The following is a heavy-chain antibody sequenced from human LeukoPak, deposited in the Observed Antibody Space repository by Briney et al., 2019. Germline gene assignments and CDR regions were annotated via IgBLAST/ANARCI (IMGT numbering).Heavy chain of an antibody. J-gene: IGHJ5*02. CDR2: INHSGST. CDR3: ARGRYYYGSGSSGNWFDP. Sequence: PSETLSLTCAVYGGSFSGYYWSWIRQPPGKGLEWIGEINHSGSTNYNPSLKSRVTISADTSKNQFSLKLSSVTAADTAVYYCARGRYYYGSGSSGNWFDPWGQGTLVTVSS. V-gene: IGHV4-34*01. D-gene: IGHD3-10*01. CDR1: GGSFSGYY.